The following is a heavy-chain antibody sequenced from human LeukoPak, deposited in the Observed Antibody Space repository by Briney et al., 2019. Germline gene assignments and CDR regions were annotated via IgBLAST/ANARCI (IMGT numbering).Heavy chain of an antibody. J-gene: IGHJ3*02. V-gene: IGHV3-48*01. CDR1: GFTFSSYS. Sequence: GGSLRLSCAASGFTFSSYSMYWVRQAPGKGPEWVSYISSSSRTIYYADSVKGRFTISRDNAKNSLYLQMNSLRAEDTAVYYCAGGLIHIKGAFDIWGQGTMVTVSS. CDR3: AGGLIHIKGAFDI. CDR2: ISSSSRTI. D-gene: IGHD2-21*01.